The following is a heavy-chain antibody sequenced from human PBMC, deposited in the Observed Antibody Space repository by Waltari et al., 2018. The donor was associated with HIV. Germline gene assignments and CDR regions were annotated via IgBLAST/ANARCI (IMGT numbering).Heavy chain of an antibody. Sequence: QLQLQVSGPGLVKPSETLSLTCAVPDASISSSTYYCGWIRHPPGEGLEWIGTIDHSGSTYYNPSLKSRVTMSVDTSKNQFSLKLNSVTAADAAVYYCARQPIPGIAVAGTYYYYGMDVWGQGTTVTVS. D-gene: IGHD6-19*01. V-gene: IGHV4-39*01. CDR1: DASISSSTYY. CDR2: IDHSGST. J-gene: IGHJ6*02. CDR3: ARQPIPGIAVAGTYYYYGMDV.